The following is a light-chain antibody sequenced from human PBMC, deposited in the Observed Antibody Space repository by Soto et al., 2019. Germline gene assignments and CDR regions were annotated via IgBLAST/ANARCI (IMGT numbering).Light chain of an antibody. Sequence: QTVVTQEPSFSVSPGGTVTLTCGLSSGSVSTSYYPSWYQQTPGQAPRTLIYSTNTRSSGVPDRFSGSILGNKAALTITGAQEDDEYDYYCVLYMGSGLWVFGGGTKLTVL. V-gene: IGLV8-61*01. J-gene: IGLJ3*02. CDR1: SGSVSTSYY. CDR3: VLYMGSGLWV. CDR2: STN.